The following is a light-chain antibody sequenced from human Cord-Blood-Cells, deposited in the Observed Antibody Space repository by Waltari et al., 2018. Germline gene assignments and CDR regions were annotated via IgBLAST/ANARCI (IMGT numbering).Light chain of an antibody. CDR3: CSYAGSSTYV. V-gene: IGLV2-23*01. CDR1: SSDVGSSNL. Sequence: SALTQPASVSGSPGQSITISCTGTSSDVGSSNLVSWYQQHPGKAPKLMIYEGSKRPSGVSNRFPGSKSGNTASLTISGLQAEDEADYYCCSYAGSSTYVFGTGTKVTVL. CDR2: EGS. J-gene: IGLJ1*01.